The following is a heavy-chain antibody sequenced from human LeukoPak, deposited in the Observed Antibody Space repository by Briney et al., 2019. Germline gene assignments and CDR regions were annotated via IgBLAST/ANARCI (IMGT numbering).Heavy chain of an antibody. Sequence: GGSLRLSCAASGFTFSSSEMHWVRQAPGKGLEWVSFISGSGSSIYYADSMKGRFTISRDNSKNTLYLQMNSLRAEDTAVYYCAKEPRVPHYGSGEFLYYYYMDVWGKGTTVTISS. V-gene: IGHV3-48*03. J-gene: IGHJ6*03. CDR2: ISGSGSSI. CDR3: AKEPRVPHYGSGEFLYYYYMDV. CDR1: GFTFSSSE. D-gene: IGHD3-10*01.